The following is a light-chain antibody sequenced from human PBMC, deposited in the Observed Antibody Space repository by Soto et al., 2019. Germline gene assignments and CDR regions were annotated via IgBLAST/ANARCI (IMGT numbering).Light chain of an antibody. CDR3: ISYTTSNTDV. V-gene: IGLV2-14*01. J-gene: IGLJ1*01. CDR2: EVN. Sequence: QSVLTQPASVSGSPGQSITFSCTGTSSDIGVYNYVSWYQQHPGKAPKLMIYEVNNRPSGVSNRFSGSKSGNTASLTISGLQAEDEADYYCISYTTSNTDVFGTGTKVAVL. CDR1: SSDIGVYNY.